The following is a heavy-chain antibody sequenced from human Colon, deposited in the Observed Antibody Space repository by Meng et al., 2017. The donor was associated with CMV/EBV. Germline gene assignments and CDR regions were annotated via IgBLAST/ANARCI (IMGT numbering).Heavy chain of an antibody. CDR1: SNSLSSYF. CDR3: ARGFPRGGSSDAFDV. D-gene: IGHD6-6*01. Sequence: SETLSLTCNVSSNSLSSYFWSWIRQPPGKGLEWIGYIYYSGDTDYNPSLKSRVTISVDTSKNQFSLILRSVTTADTAIYYCARGFPRGGSSDAFDVWGHGTMVTVSS. V-gene: IGHV4-59*01. J-gene: IGHJ3*01. CDR2: IYYSGDT.